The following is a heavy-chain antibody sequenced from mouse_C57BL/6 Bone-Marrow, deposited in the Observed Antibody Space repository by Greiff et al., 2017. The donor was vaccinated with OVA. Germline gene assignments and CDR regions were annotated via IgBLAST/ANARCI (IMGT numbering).Heavy chain of an antibody. CDR2: ISSGGSYT. CDR1: GFTISSYG. J-gene: IGHJ3*01. Sequence: EVQRVESGGDLVKPGGSLKLSCAASGFTISSYGMSWVRQTPDKRLEWVATISSGGSYTDYPDSVQGRVTISRDNAKNTLYLQMSSLKSEDTAMYTCASVVRAWFAYWGQGTLVTVSA. CDR3: ASVVRAWFAY. V-gene: IGHV5-6*01.